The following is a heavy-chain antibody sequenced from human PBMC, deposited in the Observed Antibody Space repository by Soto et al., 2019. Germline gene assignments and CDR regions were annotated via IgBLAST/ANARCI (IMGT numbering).Heavy chain of an antibody. CDR3: AKVGYCSSTSCYAEVFFFDS. CDR2: IVGSGGST. CDR1: GFTFSNYA. D-gene: IGHD2-2*01. J-gene: IGHJ4*02. V-gene: IGHV3-23*01. Sequence: GGSLRLSCAASGFTFSNYAMSWVRQAPGKGLELVSVIVGSGGSTYYADSVKGRFTISRDNSKNTLYVQMNSLRVEDTAVYFCAKVGYCSSTSCYAEVFFFDSWGQGTLVTVSS.